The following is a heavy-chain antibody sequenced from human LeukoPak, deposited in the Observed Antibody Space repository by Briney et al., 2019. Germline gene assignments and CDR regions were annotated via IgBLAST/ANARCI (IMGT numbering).Heavy chain of an antibody. CDR1: GFTVSSNY. J-gene: IGHJ4*02. D-gene: IGHD1-26*01. CDR3: ARDFVGATEGAFDN. CDR2: IYSGGTT. Sequence: GGSLRLSCAASGFTVSSNYMSWVRQAPGKGLEWVSVIYSGGTTYYADSVKGRFTISRDNSKNTLYLQMNSLRADDTAVYYCARDFVGATEGAFDNWGQGTLVTVSS. V-gene: IGHV3-66*01.